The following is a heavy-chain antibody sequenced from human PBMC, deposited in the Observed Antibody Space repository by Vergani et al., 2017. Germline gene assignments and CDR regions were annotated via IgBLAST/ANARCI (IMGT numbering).Heavy chain of an antibody. V-gene: IGHV3-30-3*01. D-gene: IGHD6-19*01. CDR3: ARGLSIAVAPYFDY. CDR2: ISYDGSNK. CDR1: GFTFCSYA. Sequence: QVQLVESGGGVVQPGRSLRLSCAASGFTFCSYAMHWVRQAPGKGLEWVAVISYDGSNKYYADSVKGRFTISRDNSKNTLYLQMNSLRAEDTAVYYCARGLSIAVAPYFDYGGQGTLVTVSS. J-gene: IGHJ4*02.